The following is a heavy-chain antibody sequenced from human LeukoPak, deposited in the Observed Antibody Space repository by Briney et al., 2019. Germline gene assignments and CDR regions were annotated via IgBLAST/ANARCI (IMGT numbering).Heavy chain of an antibody. V-gene: IGHV4-39*01. CDR2: IYYSGST. CDR3: ASRVRYYDSSGLDY. D-gene: IGHD3-22*01. Sequence: LETLSLTCTVSGGSISSSSYYWGWIRQPPGKGLEWIGSIYYSGSTYYNPSLKSRVTISVDTSKNQFSLKLSSVTAADTAVYYCASRVRYYDSSGLDYWGQGTLVTVSS. J-gene: IGHJ4*02. CDR1: GGSISSSSYY.